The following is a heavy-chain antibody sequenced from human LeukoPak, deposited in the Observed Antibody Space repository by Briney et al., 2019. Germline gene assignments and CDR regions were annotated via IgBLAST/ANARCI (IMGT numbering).Heavy chain of an antibody. CDR3: ARERAARLLDY. CDR1: GGSISSYY. V-gene: IGHV4-59*01. J-gene: IGHJ4*02. Sequence: SETLSLTCTVFGGSISSYYWSWIRQPPGKGLEWIGYIYYSGSTNYNPSLKSRVTISVDTSKNQFSLKLSSVTAADTAVYYCARERAARLLDYWGQGTLVTVSS. D-gene: IGHD6-6*01. CDR2: IYYSGST.